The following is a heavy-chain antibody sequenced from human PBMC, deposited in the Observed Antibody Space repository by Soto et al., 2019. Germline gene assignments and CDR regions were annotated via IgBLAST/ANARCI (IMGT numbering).Heavy chain of an antibody. CDR3: ASQRDAAMVFDY. V-gene: IGHV4-34*01. D-gene: IGHD5-18*01. CDR2: INHSGST. Sequence: SETLSLTCAVYGGSFNDYYWIWIRQPPGKGLEWIGEINHSGSTKYNPSLESRVIVSVDTSKNQFSLKLSSVTAADTAVYYCASQRDAAMVFDYWGRGTLVTVSS. CDR1: GGSFNDYY. J-gene: IGHJ4*02.